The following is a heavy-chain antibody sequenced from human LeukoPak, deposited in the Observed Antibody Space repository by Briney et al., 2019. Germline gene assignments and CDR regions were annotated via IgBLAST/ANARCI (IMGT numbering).Heavy chain of an antibody. J-gene: IGHJ5*02. CDR1: GGSFCGYY. CDR3: ARGGWFDP. Sequence: PSETLSLTCAVYGGSFCGYYWSWIRQPPGKGLEWIGEINHSGSTNYNPSLKSRVTISVDTSKNQFSLKLSSVTAADTAVYYCARGGWFDPWGQGTLVTVSS. CDR2: INHSGST. V-gene: IGHV4-34*01.